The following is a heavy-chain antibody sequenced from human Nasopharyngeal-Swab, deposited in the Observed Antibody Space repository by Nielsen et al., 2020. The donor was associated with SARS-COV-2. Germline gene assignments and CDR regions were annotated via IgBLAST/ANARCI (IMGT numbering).Heavy chain of an antibody. D-gene: IGHD4-23*01. V-gene: IGHV1-24*01. CDR2: FDPEDGET. Sequence: ASVKVSCKVSGYTLTKLSMHWVRQAPGKGLEWMGGFDPEDGETIYAQKFQGRVTMTEDTSTDTAYMELSSLRSEDTAVYYCATAPPMVVTPPWWFDPWGQGTLVTVSS. CDR1: GYTLTKLS. J-gene: IGHJ5*02. CDR3: ATAPPMVVTPPWWFDP.